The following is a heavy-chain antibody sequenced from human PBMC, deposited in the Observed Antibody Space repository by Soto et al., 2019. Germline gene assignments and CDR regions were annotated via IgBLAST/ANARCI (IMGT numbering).Heavy chain of an antibody. CDR1: GFTFSSYG. J-gene: IGHJ6*02. Sequence: PGGSLRLSCAASGFTFSSYGMHWVRQAPGKGLEWVAVISYDGSNKYYADSVKGRFTISRDNSKNTLYLQMNSLRAEDTAVYYCAKRRHPDCSSTSCYVVTYGMDVWGQGTTVTVSS. CDR3: AKRRHPDCSSTSCYVVTYGMDV. D-gene: IGHD2-2*01. CDR2: ISYDGSNK. V-gene: IGHV3-30*18.